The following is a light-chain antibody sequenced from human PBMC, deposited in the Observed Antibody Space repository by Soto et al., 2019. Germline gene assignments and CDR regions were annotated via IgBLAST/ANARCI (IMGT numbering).Light chain of an antibody. CDR2: GAS. CDR3: QQYEISPT. J-gene: IGKJ1*01. CDR1: QSVSSGY. Sequence: EIVLTQSPGTLSLSAGERATLSCMASQSVSSGYLAWYQQKPGQAPTVLIYGASNRATGIPDRFSGSGSGTAFTLTISRLEPEDFAVYYCQQYEISPTLGHGTKVEIK. V-gene: IGKV3-20*01.